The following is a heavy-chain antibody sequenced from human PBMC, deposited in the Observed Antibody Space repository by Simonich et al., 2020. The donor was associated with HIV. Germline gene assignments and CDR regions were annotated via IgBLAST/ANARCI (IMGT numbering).Heavy chain of an antibody. J-gene: IGHJ4*02. CDR3: ARNNFWSGWLFHY. D-gene: IGHD3-3*01. CDR2: IYHSGST. V-gene: IGHV4-38-2*01. CDR1: GYSISSGYY. Sequence: QVQLQESGPGLVKPSETLSLTCAVSGYSISSGYYWGWIRQPPGKGLEWIGSIYHSGSTYYNPSLKSRVTISVDTSKNQFSLKLSSVTAADTAVYYCARNNFWSGWLFHYWGQGTLVTVSS.